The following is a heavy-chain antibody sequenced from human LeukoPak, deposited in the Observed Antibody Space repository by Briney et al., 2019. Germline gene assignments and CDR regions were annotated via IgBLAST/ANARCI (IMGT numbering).Heavy chain of an antibody. J-gene: IGHJ4*02. CDR3: ASYDFWSGYGIDY. D-gene: IGHD3-3*01. CDR2: IYYSGST. Sequence: PSETLSLTCTVSGGSISSYYWSWIRQPPGKGLEWIGYIYYSGSTNYNPSLKSRVTISVDTSKNQFSLKLSSVTAADTAVYYCASYDFWSGYGIDYWGQGTLVTVSS. CDR1: GGSISSYY. V-gene: IGHV4-59*01.